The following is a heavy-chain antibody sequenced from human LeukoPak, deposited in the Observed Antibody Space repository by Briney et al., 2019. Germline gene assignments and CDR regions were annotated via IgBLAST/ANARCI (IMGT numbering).Heavy chain of an antibody. J-gene: IGHJ4*02. V-gene: IGHV3-23*01. CDR3: AKKITFGGVIPNPFDN. CDR1: GFTFSSYA. D-gene: IGHD3-16*02. CDR2: ISNSDGNT. Sequence: GGSLRLSCIASGFTFSSYAMSWVRQAPGKGLEWASTISNSDGNTYSADSVKGRFTISRDNSKNTVYLQMNSLRAEDTAVYFCAKKITFGGVIPNPFDNWGQGTLVTVSS.